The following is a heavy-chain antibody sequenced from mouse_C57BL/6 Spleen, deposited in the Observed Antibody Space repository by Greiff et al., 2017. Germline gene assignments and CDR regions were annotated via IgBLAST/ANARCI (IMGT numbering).Heavy chain of an antibody. CDR1: GYTFTNYW. CDR3: ARSDYYGSSYCFDY. CDR2: IYPGGGYT. D-gene: IGHD1-1*01. V-gene: IGHV1-63*01. J-gene: IGHJ2*01. Sequence: QVQLQQSGAELVRPGTSVKMSCKASGYTFTNYWIGWAKQRPGHGLEWIGDIYPGGGYTNYNEKFKGKATLTADKSSSTAYMQFSSLTSEDSAIYYCARSDYYGSSYCFDYWGQGTTLTVSS.